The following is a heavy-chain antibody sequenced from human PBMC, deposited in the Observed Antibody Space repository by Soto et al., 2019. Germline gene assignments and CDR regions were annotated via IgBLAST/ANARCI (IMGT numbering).Heavy chain of an antibody. D-gene: IGHD1-20*01. CDR1: GGTFSSYA. Sequence: GASVKVSCKASGGTFSSYAISWVRQAPGQGLEWMGGIIPIFGTANYAQKFQGRVTITADESTSTAYMELSSLRSEDTAVYYCARGNGKVDNWNPLVYYYYGMDVWGQGTTVTVSS. J-gene: IGHJ6*02. CDR2: IIPIFGTA. CDR3: ARGNGKVDNWNPLVYYYYGMDV. V-gene: IGHV1-69*13.